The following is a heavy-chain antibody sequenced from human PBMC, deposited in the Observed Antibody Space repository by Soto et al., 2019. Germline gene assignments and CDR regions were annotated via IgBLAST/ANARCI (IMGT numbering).Heavy chain of an antibody. J-gene: IGHJ4*02. CDR1: GFSLSTSGVG. CDR2: IYWDDDK. V-gene: IGHV2-5*02. D-gene: IGHD3-10*01. CDR3: AHRRSYGSGSYFDY. Sequence: QITLKESGPTLVKPTQTLPLTCTFSGFSLSTSGVGVGWIRQPPGKALEWLALIYWDDDKRYSPSLKSRLTITKDTSKNQVVLTMTNMDPVDTATYYCAHRRSYGSGSYFDYWGQGTLVTVSS.